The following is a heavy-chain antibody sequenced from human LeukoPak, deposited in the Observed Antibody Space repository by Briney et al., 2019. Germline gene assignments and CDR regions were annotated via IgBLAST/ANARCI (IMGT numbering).Heavy chain of an antibody. D-gene: IGHD3-22*01. J-gene: IGHJ6*03. CDR1: GGSISSYY. Sequence: SETLSLTCTVSGGSISSYYWSWIRQPPGKGLEWIGYIYYSGSTNCNPSLKSRVTISVDTSKNQFSLKLSSVTAADTAVYYCARVMVFPFYYDSSGYYYVPLYYYYMDVWGKGTTVTVSS. V-gene: IGHV4-59*01. CDR2: IYYSGST. CDR3: ARVMVFPFYYDSSGYYYVPLYYYYMDV.